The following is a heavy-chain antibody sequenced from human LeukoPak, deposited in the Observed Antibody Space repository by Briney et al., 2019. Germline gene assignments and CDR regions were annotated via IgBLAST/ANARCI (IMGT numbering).Heavy chain of an antibody. CDR3: ARDRCSSTSCYAGAY. Sequence: TSGKASCKPSGYTFTRYYIHWVRHAPGQGLEWMGIMNPSCGSTSYAQKFQGRDTMTRETSTSTVYMELSSLRSEDTAVYYCARDRCSSTSCYAGAYWGQGTLVTVSS. V-gene: IGHV1-46*01. CDR1: GYTFTRYY. J-gene: IGHJ4*02. D-gene: IGHD2-2*01. CDR2: MNPSCGST.